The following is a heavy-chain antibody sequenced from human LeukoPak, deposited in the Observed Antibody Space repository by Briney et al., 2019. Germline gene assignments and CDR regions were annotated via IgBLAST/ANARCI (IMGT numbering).Heavy chain of an antibody. J-gene: IGHJ4*02. CDR3: ACSGSLRAYFDY. D-gene: IGHD3-10*02. Sequence: PSETLSLTCAVYGGSFSGYYWSWIRQPPGKGLEWIGEINHSGSTNYNPSLKSRVTISVDTSKNQFSLKLSSVTAADTAVYYCACSGSLRAYFDYWGQGTLVTVSS. CDR2: INHSGST. CDR1: GGSFSGYY. V-gene: IGHV4-34*01.